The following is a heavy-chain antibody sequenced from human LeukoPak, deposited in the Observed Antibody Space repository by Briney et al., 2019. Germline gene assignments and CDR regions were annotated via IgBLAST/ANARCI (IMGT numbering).Heavy chain of an antibody. V-gene: IGHV3-73*01. CDR3: ARHVGTAVVPDSYYYHGLDV. Sequence: PGGSLRLSCVASGFTFSASAMYWVRQASGKGLEWIGRIRSKPNNYATTYAASVKGRFTISRDDSKNTAYLQMNSLKSEDTAVYYCARHVGTAVVPDSYYYHGLDVWGQGTTVTVSS. CDR1: GFTFSASA. J-gene: IGHJ6*02. CDR2: IRSKPNNYAT. D-gene: IGHD5-18*01.